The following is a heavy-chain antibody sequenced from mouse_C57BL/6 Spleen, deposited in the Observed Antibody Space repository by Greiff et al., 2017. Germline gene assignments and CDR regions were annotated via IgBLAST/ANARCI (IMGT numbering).Heavy chain of an antibody. CDR2: IDPSDSET. D-gene: IGHD1-1*01. CDR1: GYTFTSYW. Sequence: VQLQQPGAELVRPGSSVKLSCKASGYTFTSYWMHWVKQRPIQGLEWIGNIDPSDSETHYNQKFKDKATLTVDKSSSTAYMQLSSLTSEDSAVYYCARGDYYGSRGDYYAMDYWGQGTSVTVSS. J-gene: IGHJ4*01. V-gene: IGHV1-52*01. CDR3: ARGDYYGSRGDYYAMDY.